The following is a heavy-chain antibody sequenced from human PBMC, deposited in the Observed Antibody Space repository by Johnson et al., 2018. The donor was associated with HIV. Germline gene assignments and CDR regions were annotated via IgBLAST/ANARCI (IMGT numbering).Heavy chain of an antibody. J-gene: IGHJ3*02. CDR3: ARDRFGDSDAFDI. CDR1: GFALSNYW. CDR2: IKKDGSEK. D-gene: IGHD4-17*01. Sequence: VQLVESGGGLVKPGGSLRLSCAASGFALSNYWMNWVRQAPGKGLEWVANIKKDGSEKYYVASVKGRFTISRDNAKNSLYLQLNSLRADDTAVYFCARDRFGDSDAFDIWGQGTMVTVSS. V-gene: IGHV3-7*01.